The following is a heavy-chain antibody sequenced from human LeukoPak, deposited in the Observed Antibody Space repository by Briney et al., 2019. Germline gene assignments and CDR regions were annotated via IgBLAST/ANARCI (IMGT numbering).Heavy chain of an antibody. J-gene: IGHJ5*02. CDR1: GGSFSGYY. D-gene: IGHD2-2*01. CDR2: IKHSGST. V-gene: IGHV4-34*01. Sequence: SETLSLTCAVYGGSFSGYYWSWIRQPPGKGREWIGDIKHSGSTNYNPSPKSRVTISVDTSKNQFFLKLSSVTAADTAVYYCARGRRRGYCSSTSCYWFDPWGQGTLVTVSS. CDR3: ARGRRRGYCSSTSCYWFDP.